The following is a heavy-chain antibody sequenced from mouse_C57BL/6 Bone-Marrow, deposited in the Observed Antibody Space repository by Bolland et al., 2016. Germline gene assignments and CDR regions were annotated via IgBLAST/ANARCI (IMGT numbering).Heavy chain of an antibody. CDR3: ARGELSRFAY. D-gene: IGHD3-2*02. Sequence: DGSTKYNEKFKGKATLTVDTSSSTAYMKLHSLTSEDSAVYFCARGELSRFAYWGQGTLV. J-gene: IGHJ3*01. V-gene: IGHV1-85*01. CDR2: DGST.